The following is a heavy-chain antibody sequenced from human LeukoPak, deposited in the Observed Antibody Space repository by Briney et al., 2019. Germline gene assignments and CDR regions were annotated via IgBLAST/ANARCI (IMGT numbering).Heavy chain of an antibody. V-gene: IGHV3-30*18. J-gene: IGHJ4*02. D-gene: IGHD5-24*01. CDR2: ISYDGSNK. Sequence: GGSLRLSCAASGFTFSSYGMHWVRQAPGKGLEWVAVISYDGSNKYYADSVKGRFTISRDNSKNTLYLQMNSLRAEDTAVYYCAKESEMATITTYYFDYWGQGTLVTVSS. CDR1: GFTFSSYG. CDR3: AKESEMATITTYYFDY.